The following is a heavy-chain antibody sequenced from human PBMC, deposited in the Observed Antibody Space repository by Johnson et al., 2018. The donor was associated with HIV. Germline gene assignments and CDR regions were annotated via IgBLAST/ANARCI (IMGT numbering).Heavy chain of an antibody. CDR3: ARDDLRDTGAFYI. V-gene: IGHV3-30-3*01. CDR2: ISYDGSNK. Sequence: QVQLVESGGGVVQPGRSLRLSCAVSGFTFSSYAMHWVRQAPGKGLEWVAIISYDGSNKYYADSVKGRFTISRDNSKNTLYLQMNSLRAEDTAVYYCARDDLRDTGAFYIWGQGTMVTVSS. J-gene: IGHJ3*02. CDR1: GFTFSSYA. D-gene: IGHD2-8*02.